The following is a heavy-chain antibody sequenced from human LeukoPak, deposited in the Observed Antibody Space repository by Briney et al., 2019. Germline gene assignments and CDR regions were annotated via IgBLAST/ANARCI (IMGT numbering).Heavy chain of an antibody. J-gene: IGHJ4*02. V-gene: IGHV3-23*01. CDR2: ISGSGGST. Sequence: PGRSLRLSCAASGFTFGSHAMTWVRQAPGKGLEWVSGISGSGGSTYYADSVKGRFTISRDNSKNTLYLQMNSLRAEDTAVYYCAKDVLGIDYWGQGTLVTVSS. D-gene: IGHD7-27*01. CDR1: GFTFGSHA. CDR3: AKDVLGIDY.